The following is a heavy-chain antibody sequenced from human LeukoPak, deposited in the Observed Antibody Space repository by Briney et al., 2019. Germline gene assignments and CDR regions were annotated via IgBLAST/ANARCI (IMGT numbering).Heavy chain of an antibody. CDR2: IWSDENNK. J-gene: IGHJ6*02. Sequence: PGWSLTLSCAASGFTFRVYAMHWVRQTPAKGLEWVAVIWSDENNKHYEDSVKGRFTISKDNSKNAMYLQMNSLRVEDAALYYCARGAEFWDAQPDYYNGVDVWGQGTTVTVSS. V-gene: IGHV3-33*01. D-gene: IGHD3-3*01. CDR1: GFTFRVYA. CDR3: ARGAEFWDAQPDYYNGVDV.